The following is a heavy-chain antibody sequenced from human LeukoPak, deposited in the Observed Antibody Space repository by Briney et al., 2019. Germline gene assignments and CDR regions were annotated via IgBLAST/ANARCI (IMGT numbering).Heavy chain of an antibody. J-gene: IGHJ4*02. V-gene: IGHV4-38-2*02. CDR1: GYLINSGYC. D-gene: IGHD5-12*01. CDR3: ASRATVANIYFDS. CDR2: IYSTGTT. Sequence: SETLSLTCSVSGYLINSGYCWGWFRQSPGKGLAWIGSIYSTGTTYDNRSLKRRVSISVDPSKNQFSLKLRSVTAADTAVYYCASRATVANIYFDSWGQGNPVTVSS.